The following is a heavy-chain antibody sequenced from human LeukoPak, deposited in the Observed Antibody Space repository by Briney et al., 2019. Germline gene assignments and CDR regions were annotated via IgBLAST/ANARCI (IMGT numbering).Heavy chain of an antibody. D-gene: IGHD3-10*01. CDR1: KFIFSDYG. CDR2: IWYDGSDE. J-gene: IGHJ4*02. CDR3: AKGGGELGSGSLDY. Sequence: GGSLRLSCAASKFIFSDYGMHWVRQAPGKGLEWVAFIWYDGSDEYYADSVKGRFTISGDNSKNTLYLQMKSLTTEDTAVYYCAKGGGELGSGSLDYWGQGTLVTVSS. V-gene: IGHV3-30*02.